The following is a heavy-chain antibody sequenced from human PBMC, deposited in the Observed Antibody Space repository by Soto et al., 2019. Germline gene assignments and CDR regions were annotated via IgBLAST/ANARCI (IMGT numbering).Heavy chain of an antibody. CDR3: AREGGGIAAAGAGNDAFDI. CDR1: GYTLSDYY. Sequence: QAQLVQSGAEVKKPGASVKVSCKASGYTLSDYYMQWVRQAPGQGLEWMGWFNPNSGDTNYAQKFQGRVTMTRDTAIATAYMELSSLKSDDTAVYYCAREGGGIAAAGAGNDAFDIWGQGTIVTVSS. D-gene: IGHD6-13*01. V-gene: IGHV1-2*02. J-gene: IGHJ3*02. CDR2: FNPNSGDT.